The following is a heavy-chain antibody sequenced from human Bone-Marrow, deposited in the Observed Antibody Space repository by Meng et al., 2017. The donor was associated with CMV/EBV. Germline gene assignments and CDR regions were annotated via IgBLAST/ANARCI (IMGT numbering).Heavy chain of an antibody. CDR1: GFTFSSYA. D-gene: IGHD1-26*01. V-gene: IGHV3-48*04. CDR3: AREWELLSNDF. J-gene: IGHJ4*02. Sequence: GESLKISCAASGFTFSSYAMSWVRQAPEKGLEWISYISGSGRTMYSADSVKGRFSISRDNAKNSLYLQMNSLRAEDTAVYYCAREWELLSNDFWGQGTLVTVSS. CDR2: ISGSGRTM.